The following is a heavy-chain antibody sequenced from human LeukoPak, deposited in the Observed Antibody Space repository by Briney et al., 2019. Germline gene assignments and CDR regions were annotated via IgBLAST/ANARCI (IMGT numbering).Heavy chain of an antibody. D-gene: IGHD3-10*01. CDR1: GFTFSSYS. Sequence: PGGSLRLSCAASGFTFSSYSMNWVRQAPGKGLEWVSYISSSSSTIYYADSVKGRFTISRDNAKNSLYLQMNSLRAEDTAVYYCARAPELALRFGELLYDPDFDYWGQGTLVTVSS. CDR3: ARAPELALRFGELLYDPDFDY. V-gene: IGHV3-48*01. J-gene: IGHJ4*02. CDR2: ISSSSSTI.